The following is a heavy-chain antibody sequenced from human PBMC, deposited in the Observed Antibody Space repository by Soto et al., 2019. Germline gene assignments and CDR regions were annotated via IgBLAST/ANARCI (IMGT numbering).Heavy chain of an antibody. J-gene: IGHJ4*02. CDR2: ISSSSDYI. CDR3: VRGGYRRKDS. V-gene: IGHV3-11*06. CDR1: GFTFSDYY. D-gene: IGHD4-4*01. Sequence: VGSLRLSCAASGFTFSDYYMSWVRQAPGKGLESVSYISSSSDYINYGGSVKGRFTVSRDNSKNSLYLQMSSLRAEDTAVYYCVRGGYRRKDSWGQGILVTVSS.